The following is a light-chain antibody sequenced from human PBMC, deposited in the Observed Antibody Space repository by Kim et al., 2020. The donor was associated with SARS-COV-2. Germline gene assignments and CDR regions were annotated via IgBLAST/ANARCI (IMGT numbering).Light chain of an antibody. CDR3: QQYYSYPFT. V-gene: IGKV1D-16*01. CDR1: QGITTW. CDR2: AAS. Sequence: DIQMTQSPSSLPASVGDRVTITCRASQGITTWLAWYQQRQETAPKSLIHAASSLQSGVPSRFSGSVSGTDFTLTISSLQPEDFATYYCQQYYSYPFTFGGGTKVDIK. J-gene: IGKJ4*01.